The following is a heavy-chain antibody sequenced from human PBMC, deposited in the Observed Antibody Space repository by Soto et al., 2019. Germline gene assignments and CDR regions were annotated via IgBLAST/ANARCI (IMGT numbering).Heavy chain of an antibody. CDR3: ARVGAYVGEFDYFDY. D-gene: IGHD3-10*01. CDR2: ISRFSDRT. CDR1: GFNVNSYT. V-gene: IGHV3-21*06. J-gene: IGHJ4*02. Sequence: GGSLRLSCSASGFNVNSYTMNWVPQAPGKGLEWVSSISRFSDRTYYADSVKGRFAIFRANAENSVYLQVNSLRAEDTAVYYCARVGAYVGEFDYFDYWGQGTPVTVSS.